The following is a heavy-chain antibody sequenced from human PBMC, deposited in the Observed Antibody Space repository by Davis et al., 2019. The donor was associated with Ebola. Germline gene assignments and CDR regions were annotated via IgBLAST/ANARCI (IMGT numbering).Heavy chain of an antibody. CDR2: IYYSGST. D-gene: IGHD6-19*01. V-gene: IGHV4-39*07. Sequence: PSETLSLTCTVSGGSISSSSYYWGWIRQPPGKGLEWIGSIYYSGSTYYNPSLKSRVTISVDTSKNQFSLKLSSVTAADTAVYYCARDSSWLGSGWFDPWGQGTLVTVSS. CDR1: GGSISSSSYY. J-gene: IGHJ5*02. CDR3: ARDSSWLGSGWFDP.